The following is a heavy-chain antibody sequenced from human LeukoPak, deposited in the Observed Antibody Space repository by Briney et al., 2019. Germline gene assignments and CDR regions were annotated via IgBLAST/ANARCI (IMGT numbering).Heavy chain of an antibody. D-gene: IGHD4/OR15-4a*01. Sequence: GGSLRLSCAASGFTFSSYGMHWVRQAPGKGLEWVAVIWYDGSNKFYADSVKGRFTISRDNSKNTLYLQMNSLRAEDTAVYYCARHSDGGNYHDPFDIWGQGTMATVSS. CDR3: ARHSDGGNYHDPFDI. J-gene: IGHJ3*02. V-gene: IGHV3-33*01. CDR1: GFTFSSYG. CDR2: IWYDGSNK.